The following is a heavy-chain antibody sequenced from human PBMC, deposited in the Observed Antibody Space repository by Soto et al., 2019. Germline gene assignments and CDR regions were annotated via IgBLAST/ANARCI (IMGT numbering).Heavy chain of an antibody. CDR1: GFTFSNAW. CDR3: TTDYGDPSTYLYGMDV. D-gene: IGHD4-17*01. J-gene: IGHJ6*02. V-gene: IGHV3-15*07. CDR2: IKSKTDGGTT. Sequence: EVQLVESGGGLVEPGGSLRLSCAASGFTFSNAWMNWVRQAPGKGLEWVGRIKSKTDGGTTDYAAPVKGRFTISRDDSKNSLHLQMKSLKTEDTAVYYCTTDYGDPSTYLYGMDVWGQGTTVTVSS.